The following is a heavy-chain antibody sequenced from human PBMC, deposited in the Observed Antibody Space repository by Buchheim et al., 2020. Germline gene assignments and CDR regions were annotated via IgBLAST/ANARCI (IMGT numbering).Heavy chain of an antibody. CDR2: INHSGST. J-gene: IGHJ4*02. CDR1: GGSFSGYY. CDR3: ARGLSRRVTTGKHFDY. V-gene: IGHV4-34*01. D-gene: IGHD4-17*01. Sequence: QVQLQQWGAGLLKPSETLSLTCAVYGGSFSGYYWSWIRQPPGKGLEWIGEINHSGSTNYNPSLKSRVTILVDTSKNQFSLELSSVTAADTAVYYCARGLSRRVTTGKHFDYWGQGTL.